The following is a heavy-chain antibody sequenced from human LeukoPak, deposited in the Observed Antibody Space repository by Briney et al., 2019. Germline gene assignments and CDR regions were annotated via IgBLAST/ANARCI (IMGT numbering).Heavy chain of an antibody. CDR3: AAYGSGPYELDY. J-gene: IGHJ4*02. CDR1: GYTFTNYA. CDR2: INAGNGNT. D-gene: IGHD3-10*01. V-gene: IGHV1-3*01. Sequence: GASVKVSCKASGYTFTNYAMHWVRQAPGQSLEWMGWINAGNGNTKYSQKFQGRVTITRDASASTAYMELSSLTSEDTAVYYCAAYGSGPYELDYWGQGTLVAVSS.